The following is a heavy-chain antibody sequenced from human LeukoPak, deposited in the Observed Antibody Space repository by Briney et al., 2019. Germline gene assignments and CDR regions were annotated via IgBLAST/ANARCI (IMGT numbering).Heavy chain of an antibody. CDR3: ASFGSYHSRSFDY. CDR2: ISSSSSTI. V-gene: IGHV3-48*04. CDR1: GLTFSSYS. J-gene: IGHJ4*02. D-gene: IGHD1-26*01. Sequence: GGSLRLSCAASGLTFSSYSMNWVRQAPGKGLEWVSYISSSSSTIYYADSVKGRFTISRDNAKNSLYLQMNSLRAEDTAVYYCASFGSYHSRSFDYWGQGTLVTVSS.